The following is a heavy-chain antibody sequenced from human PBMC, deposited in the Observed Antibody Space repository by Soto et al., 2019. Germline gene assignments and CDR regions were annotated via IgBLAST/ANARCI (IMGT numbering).Heavy chain of an antibody. V-gene: IGHV6-1*01. Sequence: SQTLSLTCAISGDSVSSNSAAWNWIRQSPSGGLEWLGRTYYRAKWYNDYAVSVKSRITINPDTSKNQFSLQLNSATHQDTAVYYCARDHTLYYDSSGYPNRFDPWGQGTLVTVSS. D-gene: IGHD3-22*01. CDR3: ARDHTLYYDSSGYPNRFDP. CDR1: GDSVSSNSAA. J-gene: IGHJ5*02. CDR2: TYYRAKWYN.